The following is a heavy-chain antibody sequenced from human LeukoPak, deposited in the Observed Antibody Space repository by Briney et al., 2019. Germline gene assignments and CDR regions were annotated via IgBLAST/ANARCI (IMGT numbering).Heavy chain of an antibody. CDR3: VRDLQESDF. Sequence: GGSLRLSCAASGFTFSSYWMHWVPQAPGKGLVWVSRINPDGSTTNYADSVQGRFTISRDNAKNMLYLQMNSLRAEDTAVYYCVRDLQESDFWGQGTLVTVSS. CDR2: INPDGSTT. CDR1: GFTFSSYW. V-gene: IGHV3-74*01. J-gene: IGHJ4*02.